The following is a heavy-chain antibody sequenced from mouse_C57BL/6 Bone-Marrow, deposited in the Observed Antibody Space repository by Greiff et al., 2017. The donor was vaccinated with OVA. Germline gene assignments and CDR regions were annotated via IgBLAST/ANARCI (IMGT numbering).Heavy chain of an antibody. CDR2: IDPNSGGT. CDR3: ARPVYSNYADDYAMDY. J-gene: IGHJ4*01. D-gene: IGHD2-5*01. Sequence: VQLQQPGAELVKPGASVKLSCKASGYTFTSYWMHWVKQRPGRGLEWIGRIDPNSGGTKYNEKFKSKATLTVDKPSSTAYMQLSSLTSEDSAVYYGARPVYSNYADDYAMDYWGQGTSVTVSS. V-gene: IGHV1-72*01. CDR1: GYTFTSYW.